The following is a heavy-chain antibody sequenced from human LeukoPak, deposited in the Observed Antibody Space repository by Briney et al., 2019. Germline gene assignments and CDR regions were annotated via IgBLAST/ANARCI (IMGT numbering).Heavy chain of an antibody. Sequence: GESLKISCKGSGYSFTSYWIGWVRQMPGKGLEWMGIIYPGDSDTRCSPSFQGQVTISADKSISTAYLQWSSLKASDTAMYYCAITVYGYYAWVMWPYYFDYWGQGTLVTVSS. CDR3: AITVYGYYAWVMWPYYFDY. CDR2: IYPGDSDT. V-gene: IGHV5-51*01. J-gene: IGHJ4*02. D-gene: IGHD4-17*01. CDR1: GYSFTSYW.